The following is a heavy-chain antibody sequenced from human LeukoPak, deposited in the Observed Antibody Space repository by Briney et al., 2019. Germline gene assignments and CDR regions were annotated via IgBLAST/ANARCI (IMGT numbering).Heavy chain of an antibody. V-gene: IGHV3-74*01. Sequence: PGGSLRLSCGFTFSSSWMHWFRHAPGKGLVWVSRINSDGSNTNYADSVKGRFTNSRDNAKNTLYLQMNRLRAEDTAVYYCARGSLFGGQGALVTVSS. CDR2: INSDGSNT. CDR1: FTFSSSW. J-gene: IGHJ4*02. CDR3: ARGSLF.